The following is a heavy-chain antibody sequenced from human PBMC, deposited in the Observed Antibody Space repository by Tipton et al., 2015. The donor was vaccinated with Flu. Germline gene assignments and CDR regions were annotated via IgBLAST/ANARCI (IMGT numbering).Heavy chain of an antibody. CDR2: IYYSGST. V-gene: IGHV4-59*01. J-gene: IGHJ6*02. D-gene: IGHD3-10*01. Sequence: LSCTVSGGSISSYYWSWIRQPPGKGLEWIGYIYYSGSTNYDPSLKSRVTISVDTSKNQFSLKLSSVTAADTAVYYCAREGVDLLTKKYYYYGMDVWGQGTTVTVSS. CDR1: GGSISSYY. CDR3: AREGVDLLTKKYYYYGMDV.